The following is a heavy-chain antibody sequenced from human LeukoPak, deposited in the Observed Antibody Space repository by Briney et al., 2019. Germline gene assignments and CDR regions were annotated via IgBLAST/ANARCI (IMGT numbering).Heavy chain of an antibody. CDR1: GFTFSSYA. D-gene: IGHD3-22*01. J-gene: IGHJ3*02. CDR2: ISGSGTNT. V-gene: IGHV3-23*01. CDR3: AKGRVVVISGHHFDI. Sequence: PGGSLRLSCAASGFTFSSYAMSWVRQAPGKGLEWVSAISGSGTNTYYADSVKGRFTISRDNSKNSLYLQMNSLRAEDTAVYYCAKGRVVVISGHHFDIWGQGKIGTVSS.